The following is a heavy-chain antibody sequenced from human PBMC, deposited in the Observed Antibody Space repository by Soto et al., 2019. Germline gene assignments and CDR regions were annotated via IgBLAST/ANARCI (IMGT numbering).Heavy chain of an antibody. Sequence: PWEPLKISCKGSGDSFSSFWVAWVRQKPGKGLEWLGIIYPGDLDTRYTSSFQGHVIISADKSSNTVYLQWSSLKASDTAMYYCARSIAVTGTYFSGLDVWGQGTPVTVSS. V-gene: IGHV5-51*01. CDR1: GDSFSSFW. CDR3: ARSIAVTGTYFSGLDV. J-gene: IGHJ6*02. D-gene: IGHD6-19*01. CDR2: IYPGDLDT.